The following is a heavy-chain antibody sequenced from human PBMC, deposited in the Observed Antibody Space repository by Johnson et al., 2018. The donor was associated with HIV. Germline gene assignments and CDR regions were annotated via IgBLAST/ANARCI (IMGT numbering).Heavy chain of an antibody. CDR1: GFSVSRHY. CDR2: IGAGGDT. Sequence: EQLVESGGGLVQPGGSLRLSCAASGFSVSRHYMNWVRQAPGKGLEWVSGIGAGGDTYYAGSVKGRFTISRENAKNSLFLQMNNLGAGDTAVYYCTRHDGLRLGELSSDAFDIWGQGTMVTVSS. V-gene: IGHV3-13*01. D-gene: IGHD3-16*02. J-gene: IGHJ3*02. CDR3: TRHDGLRLGELSSDAFDI.